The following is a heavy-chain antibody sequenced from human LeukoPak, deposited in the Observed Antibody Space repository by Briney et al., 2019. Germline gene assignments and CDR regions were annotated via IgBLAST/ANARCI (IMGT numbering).Heavy chain of an antibody. CDR1: GGSISSGGYY. CDR3: AREATGDPYYFDY. Sequence: SETLSLTCTVSGGSISSGGYYWSWIRQHPGKGLEWIGYIYYSGSSYYNPSLKSRVTISVDTSKNQFSLKLSSVTAADTAVYYCAREATGDPYYFDYWGQRALVTVSS. V-gene: IGHV4-31*03. CDR2: IYYSGSS. J-gene: IGHJ4*02. D-gene: IGHD7-27*01.